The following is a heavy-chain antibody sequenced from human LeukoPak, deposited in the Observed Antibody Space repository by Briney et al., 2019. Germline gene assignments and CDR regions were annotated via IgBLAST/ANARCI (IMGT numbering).Heavy chain of an antibody. J-gene: IGHJ5*01. CDR1: GYTFTDYY. D-gene: IGHD6-13*01. CDR2: INPNSAGT. CDR3: ARAAWSATSKFDS. V-gene: IGHV1-2*02. Sequence: GASVTVSSKASGYTFTDYYLHWLRQDPGQGLEWVGWINPNSAGTEYPQEFQGRVTMTRDTSNSTAYMELSRLRPDDTAVYYCARAAWSATSKFDSWGQGTRVTVSS.